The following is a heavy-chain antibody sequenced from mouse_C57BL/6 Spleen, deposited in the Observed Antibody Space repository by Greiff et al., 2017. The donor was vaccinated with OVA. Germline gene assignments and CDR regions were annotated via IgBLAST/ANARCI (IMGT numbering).Heavy chain of an antibody. CDR3: AREDLYYFDY. V-gene: IGHV1-22*01. Sequence: VHVKQSGPELVKPGASVKMSCKASGYTFTDYNMHWVKQSHGKSLEWIGYINPNNGGTSYNQKFKGKATLTVNKSSSTAYMELRSLTSEDSAVYYCAREDLYYFDYWGQGTTLTVSS. CDR2: INPNNGGT. CDR1: GYTFTDYN. J-gene: IGHJ2*01.